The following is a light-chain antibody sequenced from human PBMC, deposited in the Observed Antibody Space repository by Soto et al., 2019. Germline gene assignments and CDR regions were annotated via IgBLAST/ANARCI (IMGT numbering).Light chain of an antibody. CDR1: QSVSSY. J-gene: IGKJ4*01. V-gene: IGKV3-11*01. CDR2: DAS. Sequence: EIVLTQSAATLSLSPGERATLSCTASQSVSSYLAWYQQKPGQAPRLLIYDASNRATGIPARFSGSGSGTDFTLTISSLEPEDFAVYYCQQRSNWLTLTFGGGTKVEIK. CDR3: QQRSNWLTLT.